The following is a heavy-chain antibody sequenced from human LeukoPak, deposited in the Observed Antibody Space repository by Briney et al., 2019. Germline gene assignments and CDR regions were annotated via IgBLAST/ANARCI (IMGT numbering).Heavy chain of an antibody. CDR3: ARDRLMYYDILTGYYRIYNWFDP. CDR1: GGSISSGSYY. CDR2: IYTSGST. J-gene: IGHJ5*02. V-gene: IGHV4-61*02. Sequence: SETLSLTCTVSGGSISSGSYYWSWIRQPAGKGLEWIGRIYTSGSTNYNPSLKSRVTISVDTSKNQFSLKLSSVTAADTAVYYCARDRLMYYDILTGYYRIYNWFDPWGQGTLVTVSS. D-gene: IGHD3-9*01.